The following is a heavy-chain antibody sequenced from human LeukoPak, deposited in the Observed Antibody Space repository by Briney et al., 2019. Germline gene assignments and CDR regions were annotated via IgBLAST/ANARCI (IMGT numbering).Heavy chain of an antibody. V-gene: IGHV3-73*01. J-gene: IGHJ4*02. CDR3: TRLGNGGIAAP. CDR2: IRSKANSYAT. D-gene: IGHD6-13*01. CDR1: GFTFSGSA. Sequence: GGSLRLSCAASGFTFSGSAMHWVRQASGKGLEWVGRIRSKANSYATAYAASVKGRFTISRDDSKNTAYLQMNSLKTEDTAVYYCTRLGNGGIAAPWGQGTLVTVSS.